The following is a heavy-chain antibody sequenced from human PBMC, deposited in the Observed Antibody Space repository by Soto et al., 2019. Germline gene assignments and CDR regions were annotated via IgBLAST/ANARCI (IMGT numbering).Heavy chain of an antibody. D-gene: IGHD6-19*01. V-gene: IGHV1-69*13. CDR1: GGTFSSYA. Sequence: SVKVSCKASGGTFSSYAISWVRQAPGQGLEWMGGIIPIFGTANYAQKFQGRVTITADESTSTAYMELSSLRSEDTAVYYCARRYSSALNWFDPWGQGTLVTVSS. J-gene: IGHJ5*02. CDR2: IIPIFGTA. CDR3: ARRYSSALNWFDP.